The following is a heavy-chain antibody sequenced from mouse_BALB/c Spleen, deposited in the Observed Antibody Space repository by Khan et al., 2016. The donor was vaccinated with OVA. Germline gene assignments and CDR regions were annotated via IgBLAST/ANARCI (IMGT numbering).Heavy chain of an antibody. D-gene: IGHD2-14*01. J-gene: IGHJ2*01. Sequence: VQLQQSGAELVRPGASVKLSCKTSGYIFTSYWIHWVKQRSGQGLEWIARIYPGTDNTYYNEKLKDKATLTADKSSSTAFMQLTSLKSEDSAVYFCAREEALYDFDYWGQGTTLTGSS. V-gene: IGHV1S132*01. CDR1: GYIFTSYW. CDR2: IYPGTDNT. CDR3: AREEALYDFDY.